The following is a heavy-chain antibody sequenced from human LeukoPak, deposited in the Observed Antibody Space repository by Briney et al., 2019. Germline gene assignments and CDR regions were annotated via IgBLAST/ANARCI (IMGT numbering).Heavy chain of an antibody. V-gene: IGHV3-30*18. CDR1: GFTFSSYG. CDR3: AKVLRPWSSVAGQDYYYGMDV. CDR2: ISYDGSNK. D-gene: IGHD6-19*01. Sequence: QPGRFLRRSCAASGFTFSSYGMHWVRQAPGKGLEWVAVISYDGSNKYYADSVKGRFTISRDNSKDTLYLQMNSLRAEDTAVYYCAKVLRPWSSVAGQDYYYGMDVWGQGTTVTVSS. J-gene: IGHJ6*02.